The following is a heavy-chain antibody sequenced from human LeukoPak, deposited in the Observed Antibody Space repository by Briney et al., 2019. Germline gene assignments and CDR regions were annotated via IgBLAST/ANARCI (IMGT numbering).Heavy chain of an antibody. Sequence: PSETLSLTCTVSGGSVSSYYWSWIRKPPRKGQELIGYIYYSGSTNYNPSLKSRVTISVDTSKNQSSLKLSSVTAADTAVYYRARVSSGVYFDYWGQGTLVTVSS. D-gene: IGHD2-15*01. CDR1: GGSVSSYY. CDR2: IYYSGST. V-gene: IGHV4-59*02. J-gene: IGHJ4*02. CDR3: ARVSSGVYFDY.